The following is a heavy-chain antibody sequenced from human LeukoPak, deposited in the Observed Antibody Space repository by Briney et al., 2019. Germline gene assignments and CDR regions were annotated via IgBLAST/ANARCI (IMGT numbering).Heavy chain of an antibody. CDR2: ISGSGGST. Sequence: GGSLRLSCAASGFTFSSYAMSWVRQAPGKGLEWVSAISGSGGSTYYADSVKGRFTISRDNSKNTLYLQMNSLRAEDTAVYYCAKGRSSWYVGNWFDPWGQGTLVTVSS. J-gene: IGHJ5*02. CDR1: GFTFSSYA. D-gene: IGHD6-13*01. V-gene: IGHV3-23*01. CDR3: AKGRSSWYVGNWFDP.